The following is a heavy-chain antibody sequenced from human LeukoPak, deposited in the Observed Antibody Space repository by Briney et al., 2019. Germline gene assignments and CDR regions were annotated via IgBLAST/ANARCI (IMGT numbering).Heavy chain of an antibody. CDR3: AGTYSSSWYDIDY. V-gene: IGHV4-30-2*01. CDR1: GGSISSGGYS. CDR2: IYHSGST. Sequence: PSQTLSLTCAVSGGSISSGGYSWSWIRQPPGKGLEWIGYIYHSGSTYYNPSLKSRVTISVDRSKNQFSLKLSSVTAADTAVYYCAGTYSSSWYDIDYWGQGTLVTVSS. J-gene: IGHJ4*02. D-gene: IGHD6-13*01.